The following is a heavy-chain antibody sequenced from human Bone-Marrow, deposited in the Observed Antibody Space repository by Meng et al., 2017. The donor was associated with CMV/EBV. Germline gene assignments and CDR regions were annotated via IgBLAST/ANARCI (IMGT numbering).Heavy chain of an antibody. V-gene: IGHV4-4*07. J-gene: IGHJ4*02. D-gene: IGHD3-10*01. CDR1: GGSISSSY. CDR3: ARAMVRGVQRYFDY. Sequence: VHLQESGTGLVKPSETLSLPCTVSGGSISSSYWSWTRQPAGKGLEWIGRIYTSGSTNYNPSLKSRVTMSVDTSKNQFSLKLSSVTAADTAVYYCARAMVRGVQRYFDYWGQGTLVTVSS. CDR2: IYTSGST.